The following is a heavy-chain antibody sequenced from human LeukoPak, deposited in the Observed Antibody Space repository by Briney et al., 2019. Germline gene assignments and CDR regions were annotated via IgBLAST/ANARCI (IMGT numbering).Heavy chain of an antibody. CDR2: IYHSGST. D-gene: IGHD3-22*01. J-gene: IGHJ4*02. CDR1: GDSISSTNW. CDR3: AGFGDSSGYYYVGRFGY. V-gene: IGHV4-4*02. Sequence: PSGTLSLTCIVSGDSISSTNWWSWVRQPPGKGLEWIGEIYHSGSTYYNLSLKSRVTISVDTSKNQFSLKLSSVTAADTAVYYCAGFGDSSGYYYVGRFGYWGQGTLVTVSS.